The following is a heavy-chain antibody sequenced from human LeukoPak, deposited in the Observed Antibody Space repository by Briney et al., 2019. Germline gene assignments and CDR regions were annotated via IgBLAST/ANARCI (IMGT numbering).Heavy chain of an antibody. D-gene: IGHD3-10*01. V-gene: IGHV4-59*12. J-gene: IGHJ4*02. Sequence: SETLSLTCTVSGGSISSYYWSWIRQPPGKRLEWIGYIYYSGSTNYNPSLKSRVTMSVDTSKNQFSLKLSSVTAADTAVYYCARGRFGDRKLPVDHWGQGTLVTVSS. CDR2: IYYSGST. CDR3: ARGRFGDRKLPVDH. CDR1: GGSISSYY.